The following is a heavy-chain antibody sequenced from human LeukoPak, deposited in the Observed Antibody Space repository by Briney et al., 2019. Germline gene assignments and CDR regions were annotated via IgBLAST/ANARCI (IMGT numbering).Heavy chain of an antibody. V-gene: IGHV3-23*01. CDR3: GGGPIMILPY. J-gene: IGHJ4*02. CDR2: ISGSGGST. Sequence: GGSLRLSCAASGFTFSGYAMSWVRQAPGKGLEGGSAISGSGGSTYYADSVKGRFTISRDNSKNTLDLQMNSLRAEDTAVYYCGGGPIMILPYWGQGTLVTVSS. CDR1: GFTFSGYA. D-gene: IGHD3-16*01.